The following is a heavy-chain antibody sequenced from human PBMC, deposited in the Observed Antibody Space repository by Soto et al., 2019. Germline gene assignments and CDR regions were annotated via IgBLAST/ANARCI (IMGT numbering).Heavy chain of an antibody. CDR1: GFTFSSYG. J-gene: IGHJ4*02. Sequence: TGGSLRLSCAASGFTFSSYGMHWVRQAPGKGLEWVAVIWYDGSNKYYADSVKGRFTISRDNSKNTLYLQMNSLRAEDTAVYYCARDYITGTTLDYWGQGTLVTVSS. D-gene: IGHD1-20*01. CDR3: ARDYITGTTLDY. V-gene: IGHV3-33*01. CDR2: IWYDGSNK.